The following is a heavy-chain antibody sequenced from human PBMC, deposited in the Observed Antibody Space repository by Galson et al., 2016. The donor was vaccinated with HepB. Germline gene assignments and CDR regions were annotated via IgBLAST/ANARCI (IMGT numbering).Heavy chain of an antibody. D-gene: IGHD6-6*01. CDR3: ARVGIAARCYYGMDV. CDR2: ISYDGSNK. V-gene: IGHV3-30*04. CDR1: GFTFSTYP. Sequence: SLRLSCAASGFTFSTYPMHWVRQAPGKGLEWVAIISYDGSNKYYADSVKGRFTISRDNSKNTLSLEMNSLRAEDTAVYYCARVGIAARCYYGMDVWGQGTTVTVSS. J-gene: IGHJ6*02.